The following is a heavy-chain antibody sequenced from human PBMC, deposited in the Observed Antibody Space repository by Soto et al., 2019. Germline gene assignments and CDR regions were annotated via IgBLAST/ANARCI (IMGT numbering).Heavy chain of an antibody. CDR1: GFTFSSYA. CDR2: ISDIGGST. V-gene: IGHV3-23*01. D-gene: IGHD3-9*01. CDR3: AKKRYFDWSGVGNWFDP. J-gene: IGHJ5*02. Sequence: QPGGSLRLSCAASGFTFSSYAMTWVRQAPGKGLEWVSAISDIGGSTYYADSVKGRFTISRDNSKNTLYLQMNSLRAEDTAVYYCAKKRYFDWSGVGNWFDPWGQGTLVTVSS.